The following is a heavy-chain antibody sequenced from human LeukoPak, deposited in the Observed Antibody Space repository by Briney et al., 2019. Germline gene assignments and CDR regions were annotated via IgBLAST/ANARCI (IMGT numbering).Heavy chain of an antibody. D-gene: IGHD3-22*01. Sequence: APVKVSCKASGYTLTGCYMHWVRQAPGQGLEWMGWINPNSGVTKYAQKFQGRVTVTRDTPISTAYMELRRLRSDDRAVYYCARGPPTRVVVITTGDFGYWGQGTLVTVSS. CDR3: ARGPPTRVVVITTGDFGY. CDR1: GYTLTGCY. V-gene: IGHV1-2*02. CDR2: INPNSGVT. J-gene: IGHJ4*02.